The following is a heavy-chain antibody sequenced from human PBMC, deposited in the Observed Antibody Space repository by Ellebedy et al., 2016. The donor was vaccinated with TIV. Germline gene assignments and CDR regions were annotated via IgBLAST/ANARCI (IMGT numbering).Heavy chain of an antibody. V-gene: IGHV3-30-3*01. CDR2: ISYGGSNK. CDR1: GFTFSSYA. Sequence: GESLKISCAASGFTFSSYAMHWVRQAPGKGLEWVAVISYGGSNKYYADSVKGRFTISRDNSKNTLYLQMNSLRVEDRAVYYCERGRVLDIWTGYQLHNYGMDVWGQGTTVTVSS. D-gene: IGHD3-9*01. J-gene: IGHJ6*02. CDR3: ERGRVLDIWTGYQLHNYGMDV.